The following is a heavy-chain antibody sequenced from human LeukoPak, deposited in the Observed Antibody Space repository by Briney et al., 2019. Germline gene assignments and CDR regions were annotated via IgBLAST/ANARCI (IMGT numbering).Heavy chain of an antibody. J-gene: IGHJ4*02. V-gene: IGHV5-51*01. CDR1: GYDFSTYW. Sequence: GESLKISCKGLGYDFSTYWNAWVRQRPGKGLEWMGIIYPGGSETRYDPSFQGQVTISADRSTSTAYLQWSSMRASDTAMYYCARASRDGYNQNFDHWGQGTLVTVSS. D-gene: IGHD5-24*01. CDR2: IYPGGSET. CDR3: ARASRDGYNQNFDH.